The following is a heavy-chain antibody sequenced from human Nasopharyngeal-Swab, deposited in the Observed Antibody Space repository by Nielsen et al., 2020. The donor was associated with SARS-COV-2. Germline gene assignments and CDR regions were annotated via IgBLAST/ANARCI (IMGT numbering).Heavy chain of an antibody. V-gene: IGHV4-59*01. CDR2: IYYSGST. Sequence: VRQMPGKGLGWIGYIYYSGSTNYNPSLKSRVTISVDPSKNQFSLKLSSVTAADTAVYYCARLDVERRLSYSSSWQSAYYYYGMDVWGQGTTVTVSS. D-gene: IGHD6-13*01. J-gene: IGHJ6*02. CDR3: ARLDVERRLSYSSSWQSAYYYYGMDV.